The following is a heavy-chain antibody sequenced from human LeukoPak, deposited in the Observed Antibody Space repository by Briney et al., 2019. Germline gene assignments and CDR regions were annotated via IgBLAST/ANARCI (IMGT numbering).Heavy chain of an antibody. D-gene: IGHD3-3*01. Sequence: GESLKISCKGSGYSFTSYWIGWVRQMPGKGLEWMGIIYPGDSDTRYSPSFQGQVTISADESISTAYLQWSSLKASDTAMYYCARHAPYSDFCSRYYTRNPYSYYRMDVWLHATTLTVSS. J-gene: IGHJ6*02. V-gene: IGHV5-51*01. CDR1: GYSFTSYW. CDR2: IYPGDSDT. CDR3: ARHAPYSDFCSRYYTRNPYSYYRMDV.